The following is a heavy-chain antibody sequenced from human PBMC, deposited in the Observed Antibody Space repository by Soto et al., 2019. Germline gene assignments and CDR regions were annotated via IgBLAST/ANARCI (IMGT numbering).Heavy chain of an antibody. D-gene: IGHD6-6*01. CDR1: GFTFSSYA. CDR3: ARDRIPLIAALDY. J-gene: IGHJ4*02. Sequence: GGSLRLSCAASGFTFSSYAMSWVRQAPGKGLEWVSAISGSGGSTYYADSVKGRFTISRDNSKNTLYLQMNSLRAEDTAVYYCARDRIPLIAALDYWGQGTLVTVSS. V-gene: IGHV3-23*01. CDR2: ISGSGGST.